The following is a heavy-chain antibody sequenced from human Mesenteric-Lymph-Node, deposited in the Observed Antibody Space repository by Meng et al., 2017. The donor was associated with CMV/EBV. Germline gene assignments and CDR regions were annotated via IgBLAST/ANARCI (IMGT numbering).Heavy chain of an antibody. CDR3: ARCLTTAGSFDP. Sequence: CTGAGGSISSGDFYWSWIRQPPGKGLQWIGYIYYSGNTYYTPSLKSRLTISVDTSKNQFSLRLSSLTAADTAVYYCARCLTTAGSFDPWGPGTLVTVSS. CDR1: GGSISSGDFY. CDR2: IYYSGNT. V-gene: IGHV4-30-4*08. D-gene: IGHD4/OR15-4a*01. J-gene: IGHJ5*02.